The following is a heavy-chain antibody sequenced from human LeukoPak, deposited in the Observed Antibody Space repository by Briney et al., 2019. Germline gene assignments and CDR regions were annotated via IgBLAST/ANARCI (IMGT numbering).Heavy chain of an antibody. Sequence: GGSLRLSCAASGFTFSSYSMNWVRQAPGKGLEWVANIKQDGSEKYYVDSVKGRFTISRDNAKNSLYLQMNSLRAEDTAVYYCARDAAMVTRLRGLLDYWGQGTLVTVSS. D-gene: IGHD5-18*01. CDR3: ARDAAMVTRLRGLLDY. V-gene: IGHV3-7*01. CDR2: IKQDGSEK. CDR1: GFTFSSYS. J-gene: IGHJ4*02.